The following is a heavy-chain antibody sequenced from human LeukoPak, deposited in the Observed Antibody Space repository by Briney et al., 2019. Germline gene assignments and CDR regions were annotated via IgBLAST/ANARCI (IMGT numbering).Heavy chain of an antibody. CDR2: ISGSGGST. CDR1: GFTFSSYA. V-gene: IGHV3-23*01. Sequence: PGGSLRLSCAASGFTFSSYAMGWVRQAPGKGLEWVSAISGSGGSTYHADSVKGRFTISRDNSKTTLYLQMNSLRAEDTAVYYCAKDSAVTTYDAFDIWGQGTMVTVSS. CDR3: AKDSAVTTYDAFDI. D-gene: IGHD4-17*01. J-gene: IGHJ3*02.